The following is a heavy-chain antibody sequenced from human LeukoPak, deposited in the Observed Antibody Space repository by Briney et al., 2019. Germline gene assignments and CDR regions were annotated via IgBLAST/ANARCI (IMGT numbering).Heavy chain of an antibody. CDR2: IYYSGST. J-gene: IGHJ5*02. V-gene: IGHV4-31*03. CDR1: GGSISSGGYY. Sequence: SETLSLTCTVSGGSISSGGYYWSWIRQHPGTGLEWIGYIYYSGSTYYNPSLKSRVTISVDTSKNQFSLKLSSVTAADTAVYYCAREVYYDFWSGDLNWFDPWGQGTLVTVSS. D-gene: IGHD3-3*01. CDR3: AREVYYDFWSGDLNWFDP.